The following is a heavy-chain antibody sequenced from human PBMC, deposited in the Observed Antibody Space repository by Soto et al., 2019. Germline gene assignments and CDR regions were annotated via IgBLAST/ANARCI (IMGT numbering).Heavy chain of an antibody. CDR1: GYTFTSYG. CDR2: ISAYNGNT. J-gene: IGHJ4*02. D-gene: IGHD2-2*01. V-gene: IGHV1-18*01. Sequence: GASVKVSCKASGYTFTSYGISWVRQAPGQGLEWMGWISAYNGNTNYAQKLQGRVTMTTDTSTSTAYMELRSLRSDDTAVYYCARDHEGYCSSTSCLHFDYWGQATLVTVSS. CDR3: ARDHEGYCSSTSCLHFDY.